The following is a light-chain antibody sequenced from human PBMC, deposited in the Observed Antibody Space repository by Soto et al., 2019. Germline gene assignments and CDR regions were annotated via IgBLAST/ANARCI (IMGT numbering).Light chain of an antibody. V-gene: IGKV1-17*01. J-gene: IGKJ4*01. CDR1: QTIMTY. CDR2: DAS. Sequence: DIQMTQSPSSLSASVGDRVTLICRASQTIMTYLNWYQQKPGKAPKPLIYDASSLHSGVPSRFSGSGSGTEFALTISSLQPEDSATYYCQQLKSYPLTFGGGTKVDIK. CDR3: QQLKSYPLT.